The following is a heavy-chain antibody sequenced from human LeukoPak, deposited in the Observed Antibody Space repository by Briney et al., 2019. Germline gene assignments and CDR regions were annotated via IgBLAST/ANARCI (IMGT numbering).Heavy chain of an antibody. CDR1: GFTFSSYA. J-gene: IGHJ1*01. CDR3: ATPGYSSILVYFQH. CDR2: ISGSGGST. Sequence: PGGSLRLSCAAPGFTFSSYAMSWVRQAPGKGLEWVSAISGSGGSTYYADSVKGRFTISRDNSKNTLYLQMNSLRAEDTAVYYCATPGYSSILVYFQHWGQGTLVTVSS. D-gene: IGHD6-13*01. V-gene: IGHV3-23*01.